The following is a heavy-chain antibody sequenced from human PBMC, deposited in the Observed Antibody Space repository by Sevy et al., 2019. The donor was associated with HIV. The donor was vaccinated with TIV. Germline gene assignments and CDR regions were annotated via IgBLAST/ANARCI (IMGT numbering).Heavy chain of an antibody. CDR3: ARDPGYSSGWYGPHVDY. CDR1: GFPFSTYY. CDR2: ISLSHHTI. Sequence: GGSLRLSCAASGFPFSTYYMTWIRQAPGKGLEWLAYISLSHHTIYYADSVKGRFTISRDNAKNSLYLQMNNLRAEDTATYYCARDPGYSSGWYGPHVDYWGQGALVTVSS. J-gene: IGHJ4*02. D-gene: IGHD6-19*01. V-gene: IGHV3-11*01.